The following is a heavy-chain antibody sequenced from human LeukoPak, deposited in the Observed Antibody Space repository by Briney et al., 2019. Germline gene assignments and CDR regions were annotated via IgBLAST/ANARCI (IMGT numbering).Heavy chain of an antibody. CDR2: ISASGGST. Sequence: GSLRLSCAASGFTFSSYAMSGVRQAPGKGLEWVSGISASGGSTYYADFVKGRFTISRENSKNTLFLQMNSLRAEDTAVYYCAKGGSSSSRFDYWGQGTLVTVSS. CDR3: AKGGSSSSRFDY. J-gene: IGHJ4*02. V-gene: IGHV3-23*01. CDR1: GFTFSSYA. D-gene: IGHD6-6*01.